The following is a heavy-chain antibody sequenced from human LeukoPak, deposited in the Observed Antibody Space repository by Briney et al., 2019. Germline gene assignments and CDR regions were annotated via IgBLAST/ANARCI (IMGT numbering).Heavy chain of an antibody. D-gene: IGHD3-22*01. V-gene: IGHV1-2*04. CDR1: GYTFTGYY. CDR2: INPNSGGT. J-gene: IGHJ4*02. Sequence: ASVKVSCKASGYTFTGYYMHWVRQAPGQGLEWMGWINPNSGGTNYAQKFQGWVTMTRDTSTSTVCMELSSLRSEDTAVYYCARDRKSSGRYYFDYWGQGTLVTVSS. CDR3: ARDRKSSGRYYFDY.